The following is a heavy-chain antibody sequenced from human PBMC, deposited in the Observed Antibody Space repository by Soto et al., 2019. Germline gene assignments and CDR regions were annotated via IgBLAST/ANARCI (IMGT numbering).Heavy chain of an antibody. CDR1: GFTFSSYS. Sequence: EVQLVESGGGLVKPGGSLRLSCAASGFTFSSYSMNWVRQAPGKGLEWVSSISSSSSYIYYADSVKGRFTISRDNAKNSLYLQMNSLRAEDTAVYYCARDFPLAYSSPSRYYGMDVWGQGTTVTVSS. V-gene: IGHV3-21*01. CDR3: ARDFPLAYSSPSRYYGMDV. J-gene: IGHJ6*02. CDR2: ISSSSSYI. D-gene: IGHD6-6*01.